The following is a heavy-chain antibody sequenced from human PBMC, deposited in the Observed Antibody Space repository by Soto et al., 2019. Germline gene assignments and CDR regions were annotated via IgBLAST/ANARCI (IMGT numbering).Heavy chain of an antibody. D-gene: IGHD6-13*01. CDR1: GGSISSSNW. Sequence: SETLSLTCAVSGGSISSSNWWSWVRQPPGKGLEWIGEIYHSGSTNYNPSLKSRVTISVDKSKNQFSLKLSSVTAADTAVYYCASQSVAAAGTTFDYWGQGTLVTVSS. J-gene: IGHJ4*02. CDR3: ASQSVAAAGTTFDY. CDR2: IYHSGST. V-gene: IGHV4-4*02.